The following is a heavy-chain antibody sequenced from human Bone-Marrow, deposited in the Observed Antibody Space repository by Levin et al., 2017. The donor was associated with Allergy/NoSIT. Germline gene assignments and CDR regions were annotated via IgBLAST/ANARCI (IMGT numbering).Heavy chain of an antibody. CDR2: MDSNSDDT. Sequence: GASVKVSCETSGYSFTNYDIHWVRQATGQGLEWLGWMDSNSDDTGYAQKFQGRVTMTTDTSASTAYMELRSLRSDDTAVYYCARGEYSTSSGPLDPWGQGTLVNVSS. CDR1: GYSFTNYD. J-gene: IGHJ5*02. CDR3: ARGEYSTSSGPLDP. D-gene: IGHD6-6*01. V-gene: IGHV1-8*01.